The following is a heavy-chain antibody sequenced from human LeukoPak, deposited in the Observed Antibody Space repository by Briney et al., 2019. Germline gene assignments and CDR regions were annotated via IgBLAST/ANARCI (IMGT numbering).Heavy chain of an antibody. CDR2: MNPNSGNT. J-gene: IGHJ4*02. Sequence: GASVKVSCKASGYTFTSYDINWVRQATGQGLEWMGWMNPNSGNTGYAQKLQGRVTMTRNTSISTAYMELSSLRSEDTAVYYCARGRRCSGGSCYSVWLYWGQGTLVTVSS. CDR3: ARGRRCSGGSCYSVWLY. D-gene: IGHD2-15*01. CDR1: GYTFTSYD. V-gene: IGHV1-8*01.